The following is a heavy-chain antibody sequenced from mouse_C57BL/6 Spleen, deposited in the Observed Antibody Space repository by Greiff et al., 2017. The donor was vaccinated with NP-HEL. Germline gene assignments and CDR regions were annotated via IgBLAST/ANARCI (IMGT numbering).Heavy chain of an antibody. V-gene: IGHV1-15*01. Sequence: QVQLQQSGAELVRPGASVTLSCKASGYTFTDYEMHWVKQTPVHGLEWIGAIDPETGGTAYNQKFKGTAILTADKSSSTAYMELRSLTSEDSSVYYCTRIYYGSSRFFDYWGQGTTLTVSS. CDR3: TRIYYGSSRFFDY. J-gene: IGHJ2*01. D-gene: IGHD1-1*01. CDR2: IDPETGGT. CDR1: GYTFTDYE.